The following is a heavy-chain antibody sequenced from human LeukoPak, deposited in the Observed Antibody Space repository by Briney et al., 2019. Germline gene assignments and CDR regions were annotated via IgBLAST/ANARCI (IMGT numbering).Heavy chain of an antibody. J-gene: IGHJ4*02. CDR1: GFKFGDYG. V-gene: IGHV3-20*04. Sequence: GGSLRLSCAASGFKFGDYGMTWVRQAPGKGLGWVSGINWNGGSTGYADSVKGRFTISRDNAKNSLYLQMNNLRAEDTALYYCARGATGTTFDFWGQGTLVTVSS. D-gene: IGHD1-1*01. CDR3: ARGATGTTFDF. CDR2: INWNGGST.